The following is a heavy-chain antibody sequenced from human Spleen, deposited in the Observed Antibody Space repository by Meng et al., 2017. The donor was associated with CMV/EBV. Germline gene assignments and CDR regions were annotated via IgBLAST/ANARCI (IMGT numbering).Heavy chain of an antibody. J-gene: IGHJ4*02. CDR3: ARGIYSGSYYYGD. CDR1: GYTFTGYY. Sequence: ASVKVSCKASGYTFTGYYIHWVRQAPGQGPECMGWINPDSGATDFAQKFQGRVTMTRDTSISTAYMELSRLRSDDTAMYYCARGIYSGSYYYGDWGQGTLVTVSS. CDR2: INPDSGAT. V-gene: IGHV1-2*02. D-gene: IGHD1-26*01.